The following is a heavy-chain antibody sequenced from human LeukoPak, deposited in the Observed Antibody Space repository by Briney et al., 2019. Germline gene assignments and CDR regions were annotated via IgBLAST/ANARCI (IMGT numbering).Heavy chain of an antibody. CDR2: IYYSGST. Sequence: SETLSLTCTVSGGSISSYYWSWIRQPPGKGLEWIGYIYYSGSTNYNPSLKSRATISVDTSKNQFSLKLSSVTAADTAVYYCARGKPTVAGIAGLDYWGQGTLVTVSS. D-gene: IGHD6-19*01. CDR3: ARGKPTVAGIAGLDY. J-gene: IGHJ4*02. CDR1: GGSISSYY. V-gene: IGHV4-59*01.